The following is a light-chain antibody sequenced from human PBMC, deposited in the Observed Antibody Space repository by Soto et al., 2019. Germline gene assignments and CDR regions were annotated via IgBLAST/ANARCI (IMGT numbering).Light chain of an antibody. CDR3: TAYAGSKIRFV. CDR2: EVS. CDR1: SSDVGGYDY. J-gene: IGLJ1*01. Sequence: QSVLTQPPSASGSPGQSVTISCTGTSSDVGGYDYVSWYQHHPGKAPKVIIYEVSKRPSGVPDRFSGSKSGNTASLTVSGLQAEDEADYYCTAYAGSKIRFVLGTGTKVTVL. V-gene: IGLV2-8*01.